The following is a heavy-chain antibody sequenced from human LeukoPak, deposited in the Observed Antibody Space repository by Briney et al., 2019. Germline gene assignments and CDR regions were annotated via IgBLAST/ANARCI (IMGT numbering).Heavy chain of an antibody. V-gene: IGHV3-23*01. Sequence: GSLRLSCAASGFTFNLYAMTWVRQAPGKGLEWVSGISGSGGSTKYADSVKGRFTISRDNAENSLYLQMNSLRADDTAFYYCAKDSYGSGAWYFGLWGRGTLVTVSS. CDR3: AKDSYGSGAWYFGL. J-gene: IGHJ2*01. CDR1: GFTFNLYA. D-gene: IGHD3-10*01. CDR2: ISGSGGST.